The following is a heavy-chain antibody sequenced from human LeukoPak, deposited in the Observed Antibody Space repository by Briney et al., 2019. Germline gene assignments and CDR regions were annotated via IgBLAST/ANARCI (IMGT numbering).Heavy chain of an antibody. J-gene: IGHJ4*02. CDR3: ARGWECDY. Sequence: GGSLRLSCAASGFTFRTYAMRWVRQAPGKGLEWVAAIKPDGSEEYYVDSVKGRFTISKDNAKSSLFLQMNNLRVEDTAVYYCARGWECDYWGQGTLVTVSS. CDR1: GFTFRTYA. V-gene: IGHV3-7*05. D-gene: IGHD1-26*01. CDR2: IKPDGSEE.